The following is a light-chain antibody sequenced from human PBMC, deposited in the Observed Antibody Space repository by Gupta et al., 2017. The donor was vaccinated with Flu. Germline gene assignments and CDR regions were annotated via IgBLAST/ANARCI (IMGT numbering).Light chain of an antibody. Sequence: SSELPPDPAVSVALRQTSRTSCLGGRVRRSYANRYQQKPGQARVRVIYGQNTRPSRIPDRFSGSTTGNTAALTVAGAQAADEADYYCNSRDSSGFLFGGGTRLTVL. CDR1: RVRRSY. CDR2: GQN. V-gene: IGLV3-19*01. J-gene: IGLJ2*01. CDR3: NSRDSSGFL.